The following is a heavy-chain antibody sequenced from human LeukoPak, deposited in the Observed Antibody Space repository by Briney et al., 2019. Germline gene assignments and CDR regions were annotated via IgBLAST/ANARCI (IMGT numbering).Heavy chain of an antibody. CDR2: ISSSSSYM. J-gene: IGHJ4*02. V-gene: IGHV3-21*01. CDR3: ARIGLLYSRSAEAFEY. D-gene: IGHD6-6*01. CDR1: GFIFSSYS. Sequence: GGSLRLSCAASGFIFSSYSMNWVRQAPGKGLEWVSSISSSSSYMYYADSVKGRFTISRDNAKNSLYLQMDGLRAEDTAVYYCARIGLLYSRSAEAFEYWGQGTLVTVSS.